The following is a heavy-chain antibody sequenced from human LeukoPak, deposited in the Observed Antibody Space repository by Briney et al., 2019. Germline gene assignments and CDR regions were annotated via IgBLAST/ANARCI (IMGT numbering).Heavy chain of an antibody. J-gene: IGHJ4*02. CDR1: GFTFSSYW. CDR3: ARDKYFDSSTYYPRFDY. D-gene: IGHD3-22*01. Sequence: GGSLRLSCAASGFTFSSYWMSWVRQAPGKGLEWVANIKQDGSEKYYVDSVKGQFTISRDNAKTSLYLQMTSLRAEDTAVYYCARDKYFDSSTYYPRFDYWGQGILVTVSS. CDR2: IKQDGSEK. V-gene: IGHV3-7*04.